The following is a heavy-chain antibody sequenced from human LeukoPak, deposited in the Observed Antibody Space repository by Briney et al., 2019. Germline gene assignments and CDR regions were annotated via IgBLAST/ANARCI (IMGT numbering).Heavy chain of an antibody. CDR3: YGIHFGDAFDL. V-gene: IGHV3-53*01. Sequence: QPGGSLRLSCAASGFIVSRNYMSWVRQAPGKKLEWVSAISSKYVTYYADSVKGRFIISRNNSKNTMYLQMNGLRAEDTAIYYCYGIHFGDAFDLWGQGTMVTVSS. J-gene: IGHJ3*01. CDR2: ISSKYVT. D-gene: IGHD3-10*01. CDR1: GFIVSRNY.